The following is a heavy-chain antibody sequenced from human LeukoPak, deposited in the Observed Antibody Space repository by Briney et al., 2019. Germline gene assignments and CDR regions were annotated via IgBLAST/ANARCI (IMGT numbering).Heavy chain of an antibody. Sequence: GASVKVSCKASGYTFTSYYMHWVRQAPGQGLEWMGGIIPIFGTANYAQKFQGRVTITADESTSTAYMELSSLRSEDTAVYYCARSRGLGIAVATNRGGIYYFDYWGQGTLVTVSS. D-gene: IGHD6-19*01. V-gene: IGHV1-69*13. CDR1: GYTFTSYY. CDR3: ARSRGLGIAVATNRGGIYYFDY. CDR2: IIPIFGTA. J-gene: IGHJ4*02.